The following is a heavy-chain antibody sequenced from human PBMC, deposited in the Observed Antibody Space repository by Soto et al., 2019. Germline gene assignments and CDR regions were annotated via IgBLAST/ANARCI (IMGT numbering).Heavy chain of an antibody. J-gene: IGHJ6*02. V-gene: IGHV4-39*01. CDR2: IYYSGST. CDR1: GGSISSSSYY. Sequence: PSETLSLTCTVSGGSISSSSYYWGWIRQPPGKGLEWIGSIYYSGSTCYNPSLKSRVTISVDTSKNQFSLKLSSVTAADTAVYYCARLKRGYCSGGSCYYYYGMDVWGQGTTVTVSS. CDR3: ARLKRGYCSGGSCYYYYGMDV. D-gene: IGHD2-15*01.